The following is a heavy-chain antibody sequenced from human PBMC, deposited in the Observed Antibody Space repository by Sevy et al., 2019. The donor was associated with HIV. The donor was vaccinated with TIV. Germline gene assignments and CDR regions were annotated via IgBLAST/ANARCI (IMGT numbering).Heavy chain of an antibody. V-gene: IGHV3-30*18. D-gene: IGHD3-22*01. CDR1: GFTFSNYG. J-gene: IGHJ4*01. CDR3: AKTRYHYHSSGFFGGTFVPDY. Sequence: GGSLRLSCAASGFTFSNYGIHWVRQAPGKGLEWLAFISFDGSDKYYADSVKGRFTISREDSKNTLYLHLNSLRVEDTAVYYCAKTRYHYHSSGFFGGTFVPDYWGHGTLVTVSS. CDR2: ISFDGSDK.